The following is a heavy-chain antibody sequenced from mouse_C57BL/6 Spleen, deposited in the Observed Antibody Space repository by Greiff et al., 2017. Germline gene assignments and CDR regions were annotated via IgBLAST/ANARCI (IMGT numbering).Heavy chain of an antibody. CDR3: ARDRTYGSSPAWFAY. CDR2: ISYDGSN. J-gene: IGHJ3*01. D-gene: IGHD1-1*01. CDR1: GYSITSGYY. Sequence: EVKVEESGPGLVKPSQSLSLTCSVTGYSITSGYYWNWIRQFPGNKLEWMGYISYDGSNNYNPSLKNRISITRDTSKNQFFLKLNSVTTEDTATYYCARDRTYGSSPAWFAYWGQGTLVTVSA. V-gene: IGHV3-6*01.